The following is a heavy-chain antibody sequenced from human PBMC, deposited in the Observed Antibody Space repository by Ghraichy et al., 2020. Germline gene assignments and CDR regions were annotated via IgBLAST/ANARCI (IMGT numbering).Heavy chain of an antibody. Sequence: GSLRLSCAASGFTFSSYSMNWVRQAPGKGLEWVSSISSSSSYIYYADSVKGRFTISRDNAKNSLYLQMNSLRAEDTAVYYCARDLDPDAFDIWGQGTMVTVSS. CDR2: ISSSSSYI. CDR3: ARDLDPDAFDI. V-gene: IGHV3-21*01. J-gene: IGHJ3*02. CDR1: GFTFSSYS.